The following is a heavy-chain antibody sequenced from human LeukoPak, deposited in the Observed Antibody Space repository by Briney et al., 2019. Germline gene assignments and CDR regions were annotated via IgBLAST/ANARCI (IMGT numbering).Heavy chain of an antibody. J-gene: IGHJ2*01. D-gene: IGHD2-2*01. Sequence: GGSLRLSRSASGFTFTSYGMHWVRQAPGKGLEWVSLILYDGSNKYYGDSVKGRFTISRDNSKNTVYLQMDSLRAEDTAVYYCAKAAYCCSTRCFGNWYFDLWGRGTQVTVSA. CDR3: AKAAYCCSTRCFGNWYFDL. CDR1: GFTFTSYG. V-gene: IGHV3-30*02. CDR2: ILYDGSNK.